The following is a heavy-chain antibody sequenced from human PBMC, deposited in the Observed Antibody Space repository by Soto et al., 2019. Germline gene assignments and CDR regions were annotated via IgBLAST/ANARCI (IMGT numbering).Heavy chain of an antibody. J-gene: IGHJ4*02. CDR3: ARLGTPDYIMRGNFDS. CDR2: IYYSGST. V-gene: IGHV4-39*01. Sequence: SETLSLTCTVSGGSIRSSSSYWCWIRHPPGKGLEWIGSIYYSGSTYYNPSLKSRVNILQDTSKNQFSLNLTSMTAADTAVYYCARLGTPDYIMRGNFDSWGQGTLVTVSS. D-gene: IGHD4-4*01. CDR1: GGSIRSSSSY.